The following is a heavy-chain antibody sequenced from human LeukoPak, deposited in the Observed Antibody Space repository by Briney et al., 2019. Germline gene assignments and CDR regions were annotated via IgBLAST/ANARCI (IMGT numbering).Heavy chain of an antibody. J-gene: IGHJ5*02. Sequence: SETLSLTCTVSGGSISSSSYYWGWIRQPPGKGLEWIGSIYYSGSTYYNPSLKSRVTISVDTSKNQFSLKLSSVAAADTAVYYCARNPILRENWFDPWGQGTLVTVSS. CDR3: ARNPILRENWFDP. CDR2: IYYSGST. CDR1: GGSISSSSYY. D-gene: IGHD3-16*01. V-gene: IGHV4-39*07.